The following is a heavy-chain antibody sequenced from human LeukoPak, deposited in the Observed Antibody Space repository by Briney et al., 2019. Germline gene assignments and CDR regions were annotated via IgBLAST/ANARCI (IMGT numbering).Heavy chain of an antibody. D-gene: IGHD3-16*01. CDR1: GYTFTGHY. CDR3: ARDRGPQWWGSFDY. J-gene: IGHJ4*02. CDR2: INPNSGDT. V-gene: IGHV1-2*02. Sequence: ASVKVSCKASGYTFTGHYIHWVRQAPGHGLEWMGWINPNSGDTSYAQKFQGTVTMTRDTSISTAYMDLSRLIPDDTALYYCARDRGPQWWGSFDYWGQGTPVTVSS.